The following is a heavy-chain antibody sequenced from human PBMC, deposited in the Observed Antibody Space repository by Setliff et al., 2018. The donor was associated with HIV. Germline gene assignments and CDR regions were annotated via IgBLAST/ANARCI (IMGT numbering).Heavy chain of an antibody. J-gene: IGHJ4*02. D-gene: IGHD3-22*01. CDR1: GFTFGTYA. Sequence: PGGSLRLSCAASGFTFGTYAMSWVRQAPGKGLEWVSVIYSGGSTYYADSVKGRFTISRDNAKNSLYLQMNSLRAEDTAVYYCARPNYYDSSGSFDYWGQGTLVTVSS. CDR3: ARPNYYDSSGSFDY. V-gene: IGHV3-23*03. CDR2: IYSGGST.